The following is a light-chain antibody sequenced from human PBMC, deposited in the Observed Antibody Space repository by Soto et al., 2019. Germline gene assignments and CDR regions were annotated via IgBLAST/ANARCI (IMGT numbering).Light chain of an antibody. V-gene: IGLV2-18*02. CDR1: SSDVGSYNR. CDR3: SSFTSTSTYV. Sequence: QSALTQPPSVSGSPGQSVAISCSGTSSDVGSYNRVSWYQQPPGTAPKLVIYDVSNRPSGVPVRFSGSKSGNTASLTISGLQAEDEADYYCSSFTSTSTYVFGTGTKLTVL. CDR2: DVS. J-gene: IGLJ1*01.